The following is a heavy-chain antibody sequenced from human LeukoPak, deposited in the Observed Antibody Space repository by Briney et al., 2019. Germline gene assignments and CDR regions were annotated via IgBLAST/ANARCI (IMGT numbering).Heavy chain of an antibody. J-gene: IGHJ4*02. V-gene: IGHV4-39*01. CDR1: GDSIRSTSYY. CDR2: IYYSGDT. Sequence: PSETLSLTCTVSGDSIRSTSYYWGWIRQPPGKGLEWIGSIYYSGDTYYNPSLKSRVTIAVDTSKNQFSLKLNSVTAAGTAVYYCARRKSFYDSSGYFDHWGRGTLVTVS. CDR3: ARRKSFYDSSGYFDH. D-gene: IGHD3-22*01.